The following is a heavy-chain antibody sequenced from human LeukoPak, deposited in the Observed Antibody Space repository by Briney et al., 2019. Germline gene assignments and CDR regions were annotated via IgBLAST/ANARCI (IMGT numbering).Heavy chain of an antibody. CDR2: INHSGST. D-gene: IGHD6-13*01. CDR1: GGSFSGYY. Sequence: PSETLSLTCAVYGGSFSGYYWSWIRQPPGKGLEWIGEINHSGSTNYNPSLKSRVTISVDTSKNQFSLKLSSVTAADTAVYYCARVRGSSWPRGYFQQWGQGTLVTVSS. J-gene: IGHJ1*01. CDR3: ARVRGSSWPRGYFQQ. V-gene: IGHV4-34*01.